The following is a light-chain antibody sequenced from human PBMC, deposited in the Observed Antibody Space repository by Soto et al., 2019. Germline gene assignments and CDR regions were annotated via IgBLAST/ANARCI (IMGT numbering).Light chain of an antibody. Sequence: QSALTQPPSASGSPGQSVTISCTGTSSDIGGYNFVSWYQQHPGKAPKLIIHEVNKRPSGVPDRFSGSKSGNTASLTVSGLQAADEGDYYCSSYAGTNNLGVFGGGTKLTVL. CDR3: SSYAGTNNLGV. J-gene: IGLJ3*02. CDR1: SSDIGGYNF. V-gene: IGLV2-8*01. CDR2: EVN.